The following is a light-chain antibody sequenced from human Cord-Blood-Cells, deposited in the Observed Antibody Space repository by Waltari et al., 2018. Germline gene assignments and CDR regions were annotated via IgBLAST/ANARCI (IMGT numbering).Light chain of an antibody. CDR2: EGS. J-gene: IGLJ3*02. Sequence: QSALTQPASVSGSPGQSITISCTGTSSDVGSYNLVSWYQQHPGKAPKLMIYEGSKRPSGVSNRFSGSKSGNTASLTIPGLQAEDEADYYCCSYAGSSTRWVFGGGTKLTVL. V-gene: IGLV2-23*01. CDR1: SSDVGSYNL. CDR3: CSYAGSSTRWV.